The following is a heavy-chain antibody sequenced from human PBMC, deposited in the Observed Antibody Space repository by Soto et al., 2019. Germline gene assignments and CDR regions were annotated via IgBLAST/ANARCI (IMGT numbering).Heavy chain of an antibody. D-gene: IGHD3-3*01. J-gene: IGHJ5*02. CDR2: ISGSGGST. CDR1: GFTFSSYA. V-gene: IGHV3-23*01. Sequence: GGSLRLSCAASGFTFSSYAMSWVRQAPGKGLEWVSAISGSGGSTYYADSVKGRFTISRDNSKNTLYLQMNSLRAEDTAVYYCAKAYYDFWSGYPVNWFDPWGQGTLVTVSS. CDR3: AKAYYDFWSGYPVNWFDP.